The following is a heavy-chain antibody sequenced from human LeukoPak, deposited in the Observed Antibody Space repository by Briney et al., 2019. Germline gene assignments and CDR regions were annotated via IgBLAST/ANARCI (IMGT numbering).Heavy chain of an antibody. Sequence: SETLSLTCAVYIGPFSGYYWSWIRQPPGKGLEWIGEINHSGSTNYNPSLKSRVTISVDTSKNQFSLKLSSVTAADTAVYYCARHYDFWSGPSDKAFDIWGQGTMVTVSS. CDR2: INHSGST. J-gene: IGHJ3*02. CDR1: IGPFSGYY. V-gene: IGHV4-34*01. CDR3: ARHYDFWSGPSDKAFDI. D-gene: IGHD3-3*01.